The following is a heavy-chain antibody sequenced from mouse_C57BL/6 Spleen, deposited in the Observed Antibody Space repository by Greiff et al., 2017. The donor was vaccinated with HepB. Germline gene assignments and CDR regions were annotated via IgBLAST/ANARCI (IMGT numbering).Heavy chain of an antibody. CDR2: ISSGGSYT. Sequence: EVQGVESGGDLVKPGGSLKLSCAASGFTFSSYGMSWVRQTPDKRLEWVATISSGGSYTYYPDSVKGRFTISRDNAKNTLYLQMSSLKSEDTAMYYCARRVSGSSPAWFAYWGQGTLVTVSA. CDR3: ARRVSGSSPAWFAY. V-gene: IGHV5-6*01. D-gene: IGHD1-1*01. CDR1: GFTFSSYG. J-gene: IGHJ3*01.